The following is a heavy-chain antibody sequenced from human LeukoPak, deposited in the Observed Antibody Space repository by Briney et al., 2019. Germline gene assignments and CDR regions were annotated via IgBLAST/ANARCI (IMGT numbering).Heavy chain of an antibody. CDR3: AREHNWFDP. CDR1: GFTFSSYA. Sequence: QAGGSLRLSCAASGFTFSSYAMHWVRQAPGKGLEWVAVISYDGSNKYYADSVKGRFTISRDNSKNTLYLQMNSLRAEDTAVYYCAREHNWFDPWGQGTLVTVSS. V-gene: IGHV3-30*04. CDR2: ISYDGSNK. J-gene: IGHJ5*02.